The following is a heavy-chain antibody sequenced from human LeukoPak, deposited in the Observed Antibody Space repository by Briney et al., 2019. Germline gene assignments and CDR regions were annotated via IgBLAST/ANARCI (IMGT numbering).Heavy chain of an antibody. CDR3: AKGLAARLVDV. V-gene: IGHV3-23*01. CDR1: GFIFNNYA. CDR2: VSPSGDRT. J-gene: IGHJ4*02. Sequence: GGSLRLSCAASGFIFNNYALGWVRQAPGGGLEWVSVVSPSGDRTYYANSVKGRFTISRDNSKNTLYLQMSSLRAEDTAVYYCAKGLAARLVDVGGQEPLVSVSS. D-gene: IGHD6-6*01.